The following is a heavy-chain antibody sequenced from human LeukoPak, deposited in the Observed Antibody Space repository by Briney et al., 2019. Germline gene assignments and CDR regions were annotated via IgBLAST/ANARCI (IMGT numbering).Heavy chain of an antibody. CDR1: GFTFSSYS. CDR3: ARDGVAYYYDSSGHHDY. D-gene: IGHD3-22*01. Sequence: GGSLRLSCAASGFTFSSYSMNWVRQAPGKGLEWVSSISSSSSYIYYADSVKGRFTISRDNAKNSLYLQMNSLRAEDTAVYYCARDGVAYYYDSSGHHDYWGQGTLVTVSS. V-gene: IGHV3-21*01. J-gene: IGHJ4*02. CDR2: ISSSSSYI.